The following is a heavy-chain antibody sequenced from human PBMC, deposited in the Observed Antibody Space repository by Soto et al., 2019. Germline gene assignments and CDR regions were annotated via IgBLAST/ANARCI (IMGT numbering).Heavy chain of an antibody. CDR3: ARRYSSSFDY. CDR2: IYYSGST. J-gene: IGHJ4*02. CDR1: GLSISSYY. D-gene: IGHD6-13*01. V-gene: IGHV4-59*08. Sequence: PSETLSLTCTVSGLSISSYYWIWIRQPPGKGLEWIGYIYYSGSTNYNPSLKSRVTISVDTSKNQFSLKLSSVTAADTAVYYCARRYSSSFDYWGQGTLVTVSS.